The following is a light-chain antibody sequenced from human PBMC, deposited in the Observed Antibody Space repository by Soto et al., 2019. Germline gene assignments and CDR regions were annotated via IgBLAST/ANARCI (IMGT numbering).Light chain of an antibody. CDR2: GAS. Sequence: VMTQSPDTLSVSPGERATLSCRASESVSRNLAWYQQRPGQAPRLVIYGASTRATGIPARFSGGGSGTEFTLTISSLQSEDFAVYYCQQYNSWPPITFGQGTRLEIK. J-gene: IGKJ5*01. V-gene: IGKV3-15*01. CDR1: ESVSRN. CDR3: QQYNSWPPIT.